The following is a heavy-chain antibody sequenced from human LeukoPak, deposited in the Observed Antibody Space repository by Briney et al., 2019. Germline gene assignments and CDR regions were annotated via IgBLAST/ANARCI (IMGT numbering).Heavy chain of an antibody. CDR3: ARYGFASFDSSGSYQVWYFDL. V-gene: IGHV4-34*01. D-gene: IGHD3-22*01. Sequence: PSETLSLTCAVYGGSFSGYYWSWIRQPPGKGLEWIGEINHSGSTNYNPSPKSRVTISLDTSKRQFSLKLSSLTAADTAVYYCARYGFASFDSSGSYQVWYFDLWGRGTLVTVSS. CDR2: INHSGST. CDR1: GGSFSGYY. J-gene: IGHJ2*01.